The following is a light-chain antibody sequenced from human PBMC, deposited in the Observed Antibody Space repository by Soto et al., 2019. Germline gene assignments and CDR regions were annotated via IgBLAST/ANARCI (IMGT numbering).Light chain of an antibody. Sequence: QLVLTQSSSASASLGSSVKLTCTLSSGHSSYIIAWHQQQPGKAPRYLMKLEGSGGYNKGSGVPDRFSGSSSGADRYLTISKLQFEDEADYYCETWDSNTRVFGGGTKLTVL. CDR2: LEGSGGY. CDR3: ETWDSNTRV. V-gene: IGLV4-60*02. CDR1: SGHSSYI. J-gene: IGLJ3*02.